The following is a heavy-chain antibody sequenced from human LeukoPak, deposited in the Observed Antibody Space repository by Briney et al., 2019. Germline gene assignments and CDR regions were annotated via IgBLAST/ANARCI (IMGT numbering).Heavy chain of an antibody. D-gene: IGHD2-2*01. Sequence: GGSLRLSCAASGFTFSSYAMSWVRQAPGKGLEWVSAISGSGGSTYYADSVKGRFTISRDNSKNTLYLQMNSPRAEDTAVYYCAKEYCSSTSCYGWFDPWGQGTLVTVSS. CDR1: GFTFSSYA. CDR3: AKEYCSSTSCYGWFDP. J-gene: IGHJ5*02. V-gene: IGHV3-23*01. CDR2: ISGSGGST.